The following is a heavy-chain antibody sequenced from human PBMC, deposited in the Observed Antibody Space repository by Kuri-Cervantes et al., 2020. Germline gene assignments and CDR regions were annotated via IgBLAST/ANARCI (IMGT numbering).Heavy chain of an antibody. Sequence: ASVKVSCKASGYTFTGYYMHWVRQAPGQGLEWMGWINPNSGGTNYAQKFQGWVTMTRDTSTSTVYMELSSLRSEDTAVYYCANSGYDFNYYYMDVWGNGTTVTVSS. J-gene: IGHJ6*03. V-gene: IGHV1-2*04. CDR1: GYTFTGYY. CDR3: ANSGYDFNYYYMDV. D-gene: IGHD5-12*01. CDR2: INPNSGGT.